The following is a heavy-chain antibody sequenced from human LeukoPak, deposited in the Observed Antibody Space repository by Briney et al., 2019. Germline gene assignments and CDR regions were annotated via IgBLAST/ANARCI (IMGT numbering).Heavy chain of an antibody. J-gene: IGHJ4*02. CDR3: AREAITMVRGVTNLDY. Sequence: GSLRLSCAASGFTFSSYWMSWVRQAPGKGLEWVANIKQDGSEKYYVDSVKGRFTISRDNAKNSLYLQMNSLRAEDTAVYYCAREAITMVRGVTNLDYWGQGTLVTVSS. CDR2: IKQDGSEK. D-gene: IGHD3-10*01. V-gene: IGHV3-7*01. CDR1: GFTFSSYW.